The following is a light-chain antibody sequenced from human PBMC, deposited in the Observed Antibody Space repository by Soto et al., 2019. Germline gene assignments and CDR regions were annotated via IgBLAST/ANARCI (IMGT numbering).Light chain of an antibody. CDR2: DAS. V-gene: IGKV3-11*01. Sequence: ELVLTQSPATQSLSPGERATLYCRASQSANSYLAWYQQKPGQAPRLLIYDASNRATGIPARFSGSGSGTDFTLTISSLEPEDFAVYYCQQRSNWLITFGQGTRLEI. CDR1: QSANSY. J-gene: IGKJ5*01. CDR3: QQRSNWLIT.